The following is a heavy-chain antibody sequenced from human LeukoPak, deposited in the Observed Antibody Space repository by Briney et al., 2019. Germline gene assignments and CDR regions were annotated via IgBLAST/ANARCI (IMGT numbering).Heavy chain of an antibody. CDR3: AKTSEIPSFSDYYGMDV. CDR1: GFTFDDYA. J-gene: IGHJ6*02. D-gene: IGHD2-2*02. CDR2: ISWNSGSI. Sequence: GGSLRLSCAASGFTFDDYAMHWVRHAPGKGLEWVSGISWNSGSIGYADSVKGRFTISRDNAKNSLYLQMNSLRAEDTALYYCAKTSEIPSFSDYYGMDVWGQGTTVTVSS. V-gene: IGHV3-9*01.